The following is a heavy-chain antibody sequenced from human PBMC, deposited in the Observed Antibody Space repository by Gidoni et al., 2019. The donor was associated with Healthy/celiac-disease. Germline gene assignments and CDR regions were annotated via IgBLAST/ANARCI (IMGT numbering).Heavy chain of an antibody. CDR1: GYTFTGYY. CDR2: INPNSGGT. Sequence: QVQLVQSGAEVKKPGASAQVSCKASGYTFTGYYLHWVRQAPGHGLECMGWINPNSGGTNYAQKFQGRVTMTRDTSISTAYMELSRLRSDDTAVYYCAREGDLENNWFDPWGQGTLVTVSS. D-gene: IGHD3-16*01. J-gene: IGHJ5*02. CDR3: AREGDLENNWFDP. V-gene: IGHV1-2*02.